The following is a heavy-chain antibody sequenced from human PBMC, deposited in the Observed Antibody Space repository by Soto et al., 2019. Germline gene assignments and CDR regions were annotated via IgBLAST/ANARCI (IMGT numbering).Heavy chain of an antibody. CDR3: AREKNRGLRLPYYYYYGMDV. V-gene: IGHV3-74*01. J-gene: IGHJ6*02. CDR2: INSDGSST. D-gene: IGHD5-12*01. Sequence: GGSLRLSCAASGFTFSSYWMHWVRQAPGKGLVWVSRINSDGSSTSYADSVKGRITISRDNAKNSLYLQMNSLRAEDTAVYYCAREKNRGLRLPYYYYYGMDVWGQGTTVTVSS. CDR1: GFTFSSYW.